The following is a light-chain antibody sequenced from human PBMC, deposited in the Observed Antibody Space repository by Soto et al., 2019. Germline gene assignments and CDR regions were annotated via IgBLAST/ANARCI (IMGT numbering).Light chain of an antibody. CDR1: QRLVYSEGNTY. J-gene: IGKJ1*01. V-gene: IGKV2-30*01. CDR2: NVS. Sequence: DIVMTQSPLSLPVTLGQPASISGRSSQRLVYSEGNTYLDGFQRRPGKSPRRLIYNVSNRDSGVPDRFRGSGSGTDFTLNISRVEAEDVGVYYCMQFKHWPLTFGPGTKVDIK. CDR3: MQFKHWPLT.